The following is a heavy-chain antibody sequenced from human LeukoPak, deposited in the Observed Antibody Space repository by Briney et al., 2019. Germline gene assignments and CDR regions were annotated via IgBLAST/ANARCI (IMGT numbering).Heavy chain of an antibody. Sequence: SETLSLTCAVYGGSFSGYYWSWIRQPPGKGLEWIGEINHSGSTNYNPSLKSRVTISVDTSKNQFSLKLSSVTAADTAVYYCARESRSGIAGGDDYWGQGTLVTVSS. V-gene: IGHV4-34*01. CDR3: ARESRSGIAGGDDY. J-gene: IGHJ4*02. CDR1: GGSFSGYY. D-gene: IGHD6-13*01. CDR2: INHSGST.